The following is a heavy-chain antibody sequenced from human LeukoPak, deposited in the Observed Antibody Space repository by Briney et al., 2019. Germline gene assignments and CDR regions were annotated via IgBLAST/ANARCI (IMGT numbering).Heavy chain of an antibody. CDR2: IYYSGST. D-gene: IGHD4-17*01. CDR3: ARERVEVTTLDY. V-gene: IGHV4-39*07. J-gene: IGHJ4*02. Sequence: PSETLSLTCTVSGGSISSSSYYWGWIRQPPGKGVEWIGSIYYSGSTYYNLSLKSRVTISVDTSKNQFSLKLSSVTAADTAVYYCARERVEVTTLDYWGQGTLVTVSS. CDR1: GGSISSSSYY.